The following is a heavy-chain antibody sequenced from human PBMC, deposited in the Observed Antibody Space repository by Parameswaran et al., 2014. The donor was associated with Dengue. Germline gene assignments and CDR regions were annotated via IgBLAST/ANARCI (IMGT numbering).Heavy chain of an antibody. CDR3: ARGLEDCRGGSCDSIYRYYAMDV. CDR2: ISIVSTFI. V-gene: IGHV3-11*01. D-gene: IGHD2-15*01. Sequence: WIRQPPGKGLEWISYISIVSTFIYYADSVKGRFTISRDNARNSLYLQMNNLRPDDTAVYYCARGLEDCRGGSCDSIYRYYAMDVWGQGTTVTVSS. J-gene: IGHJ6*02.